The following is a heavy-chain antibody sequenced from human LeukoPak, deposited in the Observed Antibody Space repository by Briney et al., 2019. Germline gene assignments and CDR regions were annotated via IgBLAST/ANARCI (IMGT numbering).Heavy chain of an antibody. CDR1: GGSISSSSYY. V-gene: IGHV4-39*01. D-gene: IGHD3-9*01. CDR2: IYYSGST. CDR3: ASGKKKMYYDILTGYFWNY. J-gene: IGHJ4*02. Sequence: PSETLSLTCTVSGGSISSSSYYWGWIRQPPGKGLEWIGSIYYSGSTYYNPSLKSRVTISVDTSKNQFSLKLSSVTAADTAVYYCASGKKKMYYDILTGYFWNYWGQGTLVTVSS.